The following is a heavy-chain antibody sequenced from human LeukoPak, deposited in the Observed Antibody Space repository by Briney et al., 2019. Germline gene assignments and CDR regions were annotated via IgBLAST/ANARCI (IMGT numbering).Heavy chain of an antibody. V-gene: IGHV1-8*03. J-gene: IGHJ3*02. CDR3: ARFETGDRWDDAFDI. CDR1: GYTFTSYD. Sequence: ASVKVSCKASGYTFTSYDINWVRQATGQGLEWMGWMNPNSGNTGYAQKFQGRVTITRNTSISTAYMELSSLRSEDTAVYYCARFETGDRWDDAFDIWGQGTMVTVSS. CDR2: MNPNSGNT. D-gene: IGHD7-27*01.